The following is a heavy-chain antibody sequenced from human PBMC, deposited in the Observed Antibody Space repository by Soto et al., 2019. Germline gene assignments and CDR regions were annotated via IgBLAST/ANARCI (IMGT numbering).Heavy chain of an antibody. Sequence: GGSLRLCCAASGFTFDDYAMHWVRQAPGKGLEWVSGISWNSGSIGYADSVKGRFTISRDNAKNSLYLQMNSLRAEDTALYYCAIGRFLEWLYEAIDYWGQGTLVTVSS. D-gene: IGHD3-3*01. CDR2: ISWNSGSI. J-gene: IGHJ4*02. V-gene: IGHV3-9*01. CDR1: GFTFDDYA. CDR3: AIGRFLEWLYEAIDY.